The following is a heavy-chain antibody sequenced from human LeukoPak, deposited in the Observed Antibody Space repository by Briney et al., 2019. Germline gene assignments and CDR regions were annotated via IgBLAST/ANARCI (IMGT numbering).Heavy chain of an antibody. CDR1: GYTFTGYY. CDR2: INPNSGST. Sequence: ASAKVSCKASGYTFTGYYMHWVRQAPGQGLEWMGWINPNSGSTNYAQKFQGRVTMTRDTSISTAYMELSRLRSDDTAEYYCARDRSADIVVVPAAKGSYYYYMDVWGKGTTVTVSS. J-gene: IGHJ6*03. D-gene: IGHD2-2*01. V-gene: IGHV1-2*02. CDR3: ARDRSADIVVVPAAKGSYYYYMDV.